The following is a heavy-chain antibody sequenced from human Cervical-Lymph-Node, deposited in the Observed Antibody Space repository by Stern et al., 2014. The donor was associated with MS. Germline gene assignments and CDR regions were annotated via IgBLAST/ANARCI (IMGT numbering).Heavy chain of an antibody. D-gene: IGHD3-22*01. J-gene: IGHJ5*02. CDR1: GFSLTTPGMC. Sequence: SGPALVRPTQTLTLTCTFSGFSLTTPGMCVSWIRQPPGKTPEWFALIDWEDDKYYSPSLKTRVTITKDTTKNQVVLTVSNMDPVDTATYYCARSYYYQSSGDYGGWFDPWGHGTLVTVSS. CDR3: ARSYYYQSSGDYGGWFDP. V-gene: IGHV2-70*01. CDR2: IDWEDDK.